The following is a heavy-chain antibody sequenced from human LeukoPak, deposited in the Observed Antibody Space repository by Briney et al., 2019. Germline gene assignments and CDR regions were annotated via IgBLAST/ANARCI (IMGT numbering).Heavy chain of an antibody. CDR1: GGSFSGYY. J-gene: IGHJ6*02. Sequence: PSETLSLTCAVYGGSFSGYYWSWIRQPPGKGLHWIGEINHSGSTNYNPSLKSRVTISVDTSKNQFSLKLSSVTAADFFFQAEDGIRYYAFGVGNYYGMDVWGQGTTVTVSS. CDR2: INHSGST. D-gene: IGHD3-9*01. V-gene: IGHV4-34*01. CDR3: DGIRYYAFGVGNYYGMDV.